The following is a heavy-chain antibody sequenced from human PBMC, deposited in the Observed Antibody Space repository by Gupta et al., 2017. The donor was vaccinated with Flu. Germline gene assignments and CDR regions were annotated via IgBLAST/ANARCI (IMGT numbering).Heavy chain of an antibody. CDR2: IYYSGST. J-gene: IGHJ4*02. Sequence: QLQLQESGPGLVKPSETLSLTCTVSGGSISSSSYYWGWIRQPPGKGLEWIGSIYYSGSTYYNPSLKSRVTISVDTSKNQVSLKLSSVTAADTAVYYCARLHYDSSGYYIFDYWGQGTLVTVSS. D-gene: IGHD3-22*01. CDR1: GGSISSSSYY. V-gene: IGHV4-39*01. CDR3: ARLHYDSSGYYIFDY.